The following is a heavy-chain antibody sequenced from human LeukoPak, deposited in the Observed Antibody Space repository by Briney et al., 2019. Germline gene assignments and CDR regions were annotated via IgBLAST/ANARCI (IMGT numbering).Heavy chain of an antibody. V-gene: IGHV3-48*03. CDR1: GFTFSSYE. Sequence: GGSLRLSCAASGFTFSSYEMNWVRQAPGKGLEWVSYISSSGSTIYYADSVKGRFTISRDNAKNSLYLQMNSLRAEDTAVYYCARDEYDIVAAGTNYFDYWGQGTLVTVSS. CDR3: ARDEYDIVAAGTNYFDY. CDR2: ISSSGSTI. J-gene: IGHJ4*02. D-gene: IGHD6-13*01.